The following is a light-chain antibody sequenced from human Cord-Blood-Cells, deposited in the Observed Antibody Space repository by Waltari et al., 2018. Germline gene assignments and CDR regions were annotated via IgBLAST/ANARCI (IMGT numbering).Light chain of an antibody. CDR2: DVS. Sequence: HSALTPPRSVSGSPGDSLTIPCPGPSSDVGGYNYVPWYQQHPGKAPKLMIYDVSKRPSGVSDRFSGSKSGNTASLTISGLQAEDEADYYCCSYAGSYTRVFGGGTKLTVL. CDR3: CSYAGSYTRV. CDR1: SSDVGGYNY. J-gene: IGLJ3*02. V-gene: IGLV2-11*01.